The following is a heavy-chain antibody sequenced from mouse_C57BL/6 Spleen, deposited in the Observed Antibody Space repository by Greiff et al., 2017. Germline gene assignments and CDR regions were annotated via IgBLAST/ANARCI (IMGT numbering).Heavy chain of an antibody. Sequence: QVQLQQPGAELVKPGASVKLSCKASGYTFTSYWMHWVKQRPGQGLEWIGMIHPNSGSTNYNEKFKSKATLTVDKSSSTAYMQLSSLTSEDSAVXYCARSRLPYYAMDYWGQGTSVTVSS. CDR3: ARSRLPYYAMDY. CDR1: GYTFTSYW. CDR2: IHPNSGST. V-gene: IGHV1-64*01. J-gene: IGHJ4*01. D-gene: IGHD2-4*01.